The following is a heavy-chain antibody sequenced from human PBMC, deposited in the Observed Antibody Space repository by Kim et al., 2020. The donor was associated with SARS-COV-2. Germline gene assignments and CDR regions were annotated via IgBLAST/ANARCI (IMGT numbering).Heavy chain of an antibody. CDR2: ISGSGGST. Sequence: GGSLRLSCAASGFTFSSYAMSWVRQAPGKGLEWVSAISGSGGSTYYADSVKGRFTISRDNSKNTLYLQMNSLRAEDTAVYYCAKAEKGFHGDYHYYYYGMDVWGQGTTVTVSS. D-gene: IGHD4-17*01. CDR3: AKAEKGFHGDYHYYYYGMDV. J-gene: IGHJ6*02. CDR1: GFTFSSYA. V-gene: IGHV3-23*01.